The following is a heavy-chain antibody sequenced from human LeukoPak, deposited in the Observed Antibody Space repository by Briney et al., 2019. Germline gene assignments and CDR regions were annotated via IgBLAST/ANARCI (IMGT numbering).Heavy chain of an antibody. Sequence: GGSLRLSCAASGFTLSNYAMTWVRQAPGKGLEWVSTITGSSGSTYYADSVKGRSTISRDNSKNTLYLQMNSLGAEDTAVFYCAKAMRGSALVFDYWGQGTLVAVSS. D-gene: IGHD2-15*01. J-gene: IGHJ4*02. CDR2: ITGSSGST. CDR1: GFTLSNYA. V-gene: IGHV3-23*01. CDR3: AKAMRGSALVFDY.